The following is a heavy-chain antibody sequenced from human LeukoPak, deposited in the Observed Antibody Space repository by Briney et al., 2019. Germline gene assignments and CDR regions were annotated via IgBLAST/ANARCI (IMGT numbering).Heavy chain of an antibody. Sequence: PGGSLRLSCVGSGFSFSSDWMHWARQAPGKGLEWVGVISNDGSNKWYADSVKGRFTISRDNSKNTLYLQMNSLRAEDTAVYYCAKETGRWELEWGQGTLVTVSS. CDR2: ISNDGSNK. V-gene: IGHV3-30*18. J-gene: IGHJ4*02. CDR3: AKETGRWELE. CDR1: GFSFSSDW. D-gene: IGHD1-26*01.